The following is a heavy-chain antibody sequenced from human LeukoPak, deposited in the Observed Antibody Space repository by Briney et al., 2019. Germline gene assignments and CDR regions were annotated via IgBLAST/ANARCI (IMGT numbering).Heavy chain of an antibody. CDR2: IYTSGSH. V-gene: IGHV4-4*07. J-gene: IGHJ3*02. CDR3: AREGAVGVITLDDAFDI. CDR1: GGSLSSYY. Sequence: SETLSLTCTVSGGSLSSYYWSWIRQPAGKGLEWIGRIYTSGSHNYNPSLKSRVAMSGDTSKNQFSLNLGSVTAADTAVYYCAREGAVGVITLDDAFDIWGQGTMVTVSS. D-gene: IGHD3-16*02.